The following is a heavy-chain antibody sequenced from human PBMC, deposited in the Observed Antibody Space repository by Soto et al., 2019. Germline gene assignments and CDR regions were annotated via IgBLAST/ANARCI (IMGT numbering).Heavy chain of an antibody. V-gene: IGHV1-3*01. CDR2: INAGNGNT. Sequence: ASVKVSCKASGYTFTSYAMHWVRQAPGQRLEWMGWINAGNGNTKYSQRFQGRVTITRDTSASTAYMELSSLRSEDTAVYYCARGEMVYAYYYYYGMDVWGQGTTVTVSS. J-gene: IGHJ6*02. D-gene: IGHD2-8*01. CDR1: GYTFTSYA. CDR3: ARGEMVYAYYYYYGMDV.